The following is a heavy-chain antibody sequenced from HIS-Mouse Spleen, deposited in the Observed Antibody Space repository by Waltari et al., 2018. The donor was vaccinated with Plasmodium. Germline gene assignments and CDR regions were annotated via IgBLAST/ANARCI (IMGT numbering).Heavy chain of an antibody. CDR2: ISYDGSNK. CDR3: AKILSYSSSPEDY. V-gene: IGHV3-30*18. CDR1: GFPFSSYG. D-gene: IGHD6-6*01. Sequence: VQLVESGGGLVQPGGSLRLSCAASGFPFSSYGMHWVRQAPGKGLEWVAVISYDGSNKYYADSVKGRFTISRDNSKNTLYLQMNSLRAEDTAVYYCAKILSYSSSPEDYWGQGTLVTVSS. J-gene: IGHJ4*02.